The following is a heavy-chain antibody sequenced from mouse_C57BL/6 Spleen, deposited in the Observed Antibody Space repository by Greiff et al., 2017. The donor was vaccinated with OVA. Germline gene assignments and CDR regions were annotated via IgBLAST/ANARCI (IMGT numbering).Heavy chain of an antibody. J-gene: IGHJ2*01. Sequence: EVKLQESGPELVKPGASVKISCKASGYSFTGYYMNWVKQSPEKSLEWIGEINPSTGGTTYNQKFKAKATLTVDKSSSTAYMQLKSLTSEDSAVYYCARKEDYYGSALYWGQGTTLTVSS. CDR2: INPSTGGT. CDR1: GYSFTGYY. D-gene: IGHD1-1*01. V-gene: IGHV1-42*01. CDR3: ARKEDYYGSALY.